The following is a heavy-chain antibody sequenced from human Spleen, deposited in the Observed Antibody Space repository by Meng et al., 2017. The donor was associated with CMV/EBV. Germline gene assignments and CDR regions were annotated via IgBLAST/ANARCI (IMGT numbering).Heavy chain of an antibody. CDR1: GDSVSSNSAA. D-gene: IGHD3-16*02. J-gene: IGHJ6*02. V-gene: IGHV6-1*01. CDR2: TYYRSKWYN. CDR3: ARFLFIDYGMDV. Sequence: LRLSCAISGDSVSSNSAAWNWIRQSPSRGLEWLGRTYYRSKWYNDYAVSVKSRITINPDTSKNQFSLQLNSVTPEDTAVYYCARFLFIDYGMDVWGQGTTVTVSS.